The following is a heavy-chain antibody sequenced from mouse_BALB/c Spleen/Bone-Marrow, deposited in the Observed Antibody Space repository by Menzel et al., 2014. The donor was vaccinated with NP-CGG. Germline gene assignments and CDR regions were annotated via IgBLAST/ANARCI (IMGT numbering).Heavy chain of an antibody. CDR1: GFNIKDTY. CDR2: IDPANGNT. D-gene: IGHD4-1*01. Sequence: VQLQQSGAELVKPGASVKLSCTASGFNIKDTYMHWVKQRPEQGLEWIGRIDPANGNTKYDPKFQGKATITADTSSNTAYLQLSSLTSENTAVYYCARWEYYAMDYWGQGTSVTVSS. J-gene: IGHJ4*01. CDR3: ARWEYYAMDY. V-gene: IGHV14-3*02.